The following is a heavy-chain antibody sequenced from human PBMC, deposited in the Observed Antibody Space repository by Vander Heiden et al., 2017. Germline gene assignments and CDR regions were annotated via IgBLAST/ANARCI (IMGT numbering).Heavy chain of an antibody. CDR3: ARGYCSGGSCFIRDAFDI. CDR1: GFTFSSYG. V-gene: IGHV3-33*01. Sequence: QVQLVESGGGVVQPGRSLSLSCAASGFTFSSYGMHWVRQAPGKGLEWVAVIWYDGSNKYYADSVKGRFTISRDNSKNTLYLQMNSLRAEDTAVYYCARGYCSGGSCFIRDAFDIWGQGTMVTVSS. CDR2: IWYDGSNK. J-gene: IGHJ3*02. D-gene: IGHD2-15*01.